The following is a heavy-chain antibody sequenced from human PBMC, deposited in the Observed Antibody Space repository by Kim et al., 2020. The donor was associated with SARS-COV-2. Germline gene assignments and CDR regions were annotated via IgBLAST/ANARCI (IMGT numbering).Heavy chain of an antibody. CDR1: GFTFSDHY. Sequence: GGSLRLSCAASGFTFSDHYMDWVRQAPGKGLEWVGRTRNKANSYTTEYAASVKGRFTISRDDSKNSLYLQMNSLKTEDTAVYYCASYGAYCGGDCYSGYYYYGMDVWGQGTTVTVSS. CDR3: ASYGAYCGGDCYSGYYYYGMDV. D-gene: IGHD2-21*02. V-gene: IGHV3-72*01. CDR2: TRNKANSYTT. J-gene: IGHJ6*02.